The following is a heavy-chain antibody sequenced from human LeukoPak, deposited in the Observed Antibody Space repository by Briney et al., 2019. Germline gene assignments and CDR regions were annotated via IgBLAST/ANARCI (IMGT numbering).Heavy chain of an antibody. CDR1: GGSISSYY. V-gene: IGHV4-59*01. D-gene: IGHD1-26*01. CDR2: IYYSGST. CDR3: VRLYRGGYYLLDY. Sequence: SETLSLTCTVSGGSISSYYWSWIRQPPGKGLEWIGYIYYSGSTNYNPSLKSRVTMSVDTSKNQFSLKLSSVTAADTAVYYCVRLYRGGYYLLDYWGQGTLVTVTS. J-gene: IGHJ4*02.